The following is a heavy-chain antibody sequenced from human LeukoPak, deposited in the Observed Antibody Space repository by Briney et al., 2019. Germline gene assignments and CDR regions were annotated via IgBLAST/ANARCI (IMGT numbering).Heavy chain of an antibody. D-gene: IGHD5-12*01. CDR3: ASSAHYSGFDSHFDC. CDR1: GGSLSSGSYF. V-gene: IGHV4-61*01. J-gene: IGHJ4*02. CDR2: NYCSGSP. Sequence: SETLSLTCAVSGGSLSSGSYFWTWIPLSPAKGLERIEHNYCSGSPNSNPSLKSRLTLSEDNSKNQYSAKQTSLSAPDTAILSCASSAHYSGFDSHFDCWGQGTLVSVSS.